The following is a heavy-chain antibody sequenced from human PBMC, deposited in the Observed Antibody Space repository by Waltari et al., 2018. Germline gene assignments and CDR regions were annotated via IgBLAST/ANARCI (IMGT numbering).Heavy chain of an antibody. CDR2: IYPDDSDT. V-gene: IGHV5-51*03. CDR3: TRSGYNYGKNYFDL. D-gene: IGHD5-18*01. Sequence: VQLVQSGAEVKKPGESLKISCKASEYSFTSYWIGWVRQKPGKGLEWMGIIYPDDSDTIYSPSFQGQVIISADKSINTASLQWNSLKASDTAIYYCTRSGYNYGKNYFDLWGQGTVVTVSS. CDR1: EYSFTSYW. J-gene: IGHJ4*02.